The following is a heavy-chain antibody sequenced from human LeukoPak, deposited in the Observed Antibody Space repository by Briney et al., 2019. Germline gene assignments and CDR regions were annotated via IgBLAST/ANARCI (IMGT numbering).Heavy chain of an antibody. Sequence: ETLSLTCAVSGGSFSGYYWTWIRQPPGKGLEWIGEINHSGSANYNPSLKSRVTISLDTSKNQFSLNLSSVTAADTAVYYCARGQGTVTTHWGQGTLVTVSS. J-gene: IGHJ4*02. CDR3: ARGQGTVTTH. CDR2: INHSGSA. D-gene: IGHD4-17*01. CDR1: GGSFSGYY. V-gene: IGHV4-34*01.